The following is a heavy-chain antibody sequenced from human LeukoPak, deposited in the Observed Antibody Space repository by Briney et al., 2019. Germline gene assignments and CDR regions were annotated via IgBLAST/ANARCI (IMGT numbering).Heavy chain of an antibody. CDR3: ARGPTYYYDSSGYYSFDY. V-gene: IGHV3-21*01. CDR2: ISSSSSYI. Sequence: KPGGSLRPSCAASGFTFSSYSMNWVRQAPGKGLEWVSSISSSSSYIYYADSVKGRFTISRDNAKNSLYLQMNSLRAEDTAVYYCARGPTYYYDSSGYYSFDYWGQGTLVTVSS. J-gene: IGHJ4*02. D-gene: IGHD3-22*01. CDR1: GFTFSSYS.